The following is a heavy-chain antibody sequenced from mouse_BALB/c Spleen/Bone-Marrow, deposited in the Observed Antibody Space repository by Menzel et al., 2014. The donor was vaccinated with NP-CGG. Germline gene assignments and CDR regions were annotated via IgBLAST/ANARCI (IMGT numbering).Heavy chain of an antibody. D-gene: IGHD2-3*01. V-gene: IGHV1-82*01. J-gene: IGHJ4*01. CDR1: GYAFSSSW. CDR2: IFPGDGDT. Sequence: QVQLKESGPELVKPGASVKISCKASGYAFSSSWMNWVKQRPGQGLEWIGRIFPGDGDTYYNGKFKGKATLTADKSSSTAYMQLSSLTSVDSAVYFCARSDGYRAMDYWGLGTSVTVSS. CDR3: ARSDGYRAMDY.